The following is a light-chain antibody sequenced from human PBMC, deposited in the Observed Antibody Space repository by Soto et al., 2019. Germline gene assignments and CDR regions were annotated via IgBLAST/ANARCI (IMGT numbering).Light chain of an antibody. J-gene: IGKJ1*01. CDR2: AAS. Sequence: DIQMTQSPSSLSASVGDGVTVTCRASQDIRNDLGWYQQKPGKAPKRLIYAASSLQSGVPSRFRGSGSETEFTLTISSLQPEDSATYYCLQNHSLPPTFGQGTKVEIK. CDR1: QDIRND. CDR3: LQNHSLPPT. V-gene: IGKV1-17*01.